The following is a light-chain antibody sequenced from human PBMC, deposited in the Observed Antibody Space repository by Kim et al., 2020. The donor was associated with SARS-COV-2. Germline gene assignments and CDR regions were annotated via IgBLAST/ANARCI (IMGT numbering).Light chain of an antibody. V-gene: IGKV1-6*01. J-gene: IGKJ1*01. CDR3: LQDYNYPRT. CDR2: AAS. Sequence: AIQMTQSPSSLSASVGDRVTITCRASQVIRNDLGWYQQKPGKAPKLLINAASSLQSGVPSRFSGSGSGTDFTLTISSLQPEDFATYYCLQDYNYPRTFGQGTKVDIK. CDR1: QVIRND.